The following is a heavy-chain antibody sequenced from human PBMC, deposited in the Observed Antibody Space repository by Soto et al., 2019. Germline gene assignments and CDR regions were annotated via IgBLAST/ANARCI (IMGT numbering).Heavy chain of an antibody. Sequence: QVQLVQSGAEVKKPGSSVKVSCKASGGTFSSYAISWVRQAPGQGLEWMGGIIPIFGTANYAQKFQGRVTSNADESTSTDDRELSSLRSEDTAVYYCASRPRYPSMTTVTKEYYYYGMDVWGQGTTVTVSS. CDR1: GGTFSSYA. D-gene: IGHD4-4*01. V-gene: IGHV1-69*01. J-gene: IGHJ6*02. CDR3: ASRPRYPSMTTVTKEYYYYGMDV. CDR2: IIPIFGTA.